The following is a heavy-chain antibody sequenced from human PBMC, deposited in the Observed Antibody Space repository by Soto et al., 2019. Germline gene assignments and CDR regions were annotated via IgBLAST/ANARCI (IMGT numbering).Heavy chain of an antibody. V-gene: IGHV4-59*01. D-gene: IGHD4-17*01. Sequence: PSETLSLTCTVSGGSINTYYWTWIRQSPGKGPEWIGYVYRSGTTNYNPSLESRVTMSLDTSKNQFSLKLSAVTTADTAVYYCARGNVYGLTSNWGQGTLVTVSS. CDR3: ARGNVYGLTSN. J-gene: IGHJ4*02. CDR2: VYRSGTT. CDR1: GGSINTYY.